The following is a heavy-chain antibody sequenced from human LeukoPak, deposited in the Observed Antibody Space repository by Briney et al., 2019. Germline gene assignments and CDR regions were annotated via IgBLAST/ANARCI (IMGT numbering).Heavy chain of an antibody. CDR2: IYHSGST. V-gene: IGHV4-30-2*01. CDR1: GGSISSGGYS. CDR3: ARGGLTFGGD. D-gene: IGHD3-10*01. J-gene: IGHJ4*02. Sequence: PSETLSLTCAVSGGSISSGGYSWSWIRQPPGKGLEWIGEIYHSGSTSYSPSLKSRVTISVDKSKNQFSLNLNSVTAADTAVYYCARGGLTFGGDWGQGTLVTVSS.